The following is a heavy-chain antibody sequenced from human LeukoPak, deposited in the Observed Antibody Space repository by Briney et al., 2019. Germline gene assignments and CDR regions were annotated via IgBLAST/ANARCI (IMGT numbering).Heavy chain of an antibody. J-gene: IGHJ4*02. CDR2: ISAYNGNT. CDR3: ARGSADIVVVPAARVFDY. V-gene: IGHV1-18*01. CDR1: GYTFTNYG. D-gene: IGHD2-2*01. Sequence: GASVKVSCKASGYTFTNYGISWVRQAPGQGLEWMGWISAYNGNTNYAQNLQGRVTMTTDTSTSTAYMELRTLRSDDTAVHYCARGSADIVVVPAARVFDYWGQGTLVTVSS.